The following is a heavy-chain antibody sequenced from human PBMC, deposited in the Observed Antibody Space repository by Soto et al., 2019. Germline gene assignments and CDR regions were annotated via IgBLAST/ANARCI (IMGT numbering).Heavy chain of an antibody. J-gene: IGHJ1*01. CDR2: IYASVSA. D-gene: IGHD5-18*01. CDR1: GDSTTKSY. CDR3: ARDLTAEASEH. V-gene: IGHV4-4*07. Sequence: AETLSLTCTVSGDSTTKSYWNWIRQHAGQGLEWMGRIYASVSATYNPSIKGRLTMSLDTSKGQFSLDLSSVTAADTAVYYCARDLTAEASEHWGKGILVIVST.